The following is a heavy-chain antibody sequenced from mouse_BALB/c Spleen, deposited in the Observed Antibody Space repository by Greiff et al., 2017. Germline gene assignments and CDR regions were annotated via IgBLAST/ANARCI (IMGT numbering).Heavy chain of an antibody. J-gene: IGHJ4*01. CDR3: ARWGGNYGAMDY. CDR1: GYSITSDYA. V-gene: IGHV3-2*02. CDR2: ISYSGST. Sequence: EVKLLESGPGLVKPSQSLSLTCTVTGYSITSDYAWNWIRQFPGNKLEWMGYISYSGSTSYNPSLKSRISITRDTSKNQFFLQLNSVTTEDTATYYCARWGGNYGAMDYWGQGTSVTVSS. D-gene: IGHD2-1*01.